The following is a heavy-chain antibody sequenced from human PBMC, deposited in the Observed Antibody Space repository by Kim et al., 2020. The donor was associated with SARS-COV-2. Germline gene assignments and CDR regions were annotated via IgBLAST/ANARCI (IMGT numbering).Heavy chain of an antibody. J-gene: IGHJ4*02. V-gene: IGHV3-30*01. Sequence: NKYYEDSLKCRFTISRDNSKNTLYLQMNSLRAEDTAVYYCASSIGTEDDYWGQGTLVTVSS. D-gene: IGHD3-3*02. CDR3: ASSIGTEDDY. CDR2: NK.